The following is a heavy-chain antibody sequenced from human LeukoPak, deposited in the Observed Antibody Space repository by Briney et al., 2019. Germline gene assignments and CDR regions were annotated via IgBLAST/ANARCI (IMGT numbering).Heavy chain of an antibody. CDR1: GGSFSGYY. CDR3: ARGATTVVTGYYYYYYMDV. V-gene: IGHV4-34*01. J-gene: IGHJ6*03. D-gene: IGHD4-23*01. CDR2: INHSGST. Sequence: PSETLSLTCAVYGGSFSGYYWSWIRQPPGKGLEWIGEINHSGSTNYNPSLKSRVTISVDTSKNQFSLKLSSVTAADTAVYYCARGATTVVTGYYYYYYMDVWGKGTTVTVSS.